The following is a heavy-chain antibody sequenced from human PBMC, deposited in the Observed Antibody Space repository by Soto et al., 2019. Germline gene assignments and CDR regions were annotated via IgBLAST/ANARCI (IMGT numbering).Heavy chain of an antibody. CDR1: GFSFSSYA. V-gene: IGHV3-23*01. CDR3: ARWSFLDY. Sequence: PGGSLRLSCTASGFSFSSYALSWVRQAPGKGLEWVSTISGSDGKTYYADSVKGRFSISRDTSKTTLYLEMTSLRVEDTAVYYCARWSFLDYWGQGTRVTSPQ. D-gene: IGHD1-26*01. CDR2: ISGSDGKT. J-gene: IGHJ4*02.